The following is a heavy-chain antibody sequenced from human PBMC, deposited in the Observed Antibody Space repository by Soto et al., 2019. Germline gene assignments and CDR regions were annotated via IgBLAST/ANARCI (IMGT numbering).Heavy chain of an antibody. V-gene: IGHV3-11*03. CDR2: INGDSRYT. J-gene: IGHJ3*02. CDR3: ATGQQVRMADI. Sequence: QVQLLESGGDLVKSGGSLRLSCAASGFTVSTYYMAWIRQAPGKGLEWISYINGDSRYTNYADSVKGRFTISRDNAKNSLFLQMNSLRAEDTAVYFCATGQQVRMADIWGQGTMVTVSS. D-gene: IGHD6-13*01. CDR1: GFTVSTYY.